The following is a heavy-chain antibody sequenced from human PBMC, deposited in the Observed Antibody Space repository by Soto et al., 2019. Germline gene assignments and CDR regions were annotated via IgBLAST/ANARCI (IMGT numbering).Heavy chain of an antibody. CDR2: ISSSSSTI. CDR1: GFTFSSYS. CDR3: ARDPDIVVVPAAMNSYYFDY. V-gene: IGHV3-48*01. J-gene: IGHJ4*02. Sequence: GGSLGLSCAASGFTFSSYSMNWVRQAPGKGLEWVSYISSSSSTIYYADSVKGRFTISRDNAKNSLYLQMNSLRAEDTAVYYCARDPDIVVVPAAMNSYYFDYWGQGTLVTVSS. D-gene: IGHD2-2*01.